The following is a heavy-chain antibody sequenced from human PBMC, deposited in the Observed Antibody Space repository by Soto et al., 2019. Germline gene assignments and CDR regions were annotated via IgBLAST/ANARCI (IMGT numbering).Heavy chain of an antibody. Sequence: SETLSLTCTVSGDSIGGVGYWSWIRQFPGRGLEWIGCISSSGSTYYNPALNDRISLSLDTSQNQFSLKLLSVTAADTAIYYCARSGVTGIVIPSHWFDPWGQGTLVTVSS. CDR2: ISSSGST. D-gene: IGHD2-21*02. J-gene: IGHJ5*02. CDR1: GDSIGGVGY. V-gene: IGHV4-31*03. CDR3: ARSGVTGIVIPSHWFDP.